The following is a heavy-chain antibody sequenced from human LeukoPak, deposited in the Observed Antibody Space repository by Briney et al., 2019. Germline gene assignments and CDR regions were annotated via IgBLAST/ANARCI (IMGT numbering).Heavy chain of an antibody. J-gene: IGHJ4*02. CDR1: GFTFSSYA. Sequence: GGSLRLYCAASGFTFSSYAMHWGRQAPGKGLQRVEDKSYDGSNNYYAGSVKGRFTIFRDNSKNTLYLQMNSPRAEDTAVYYCASDSGYDFKSPGDYWGQGTLVTVSS. V-gene: IGHV3-30*04. CDR3: ASDSGYDFKSPGDY. CDR2: KSYDGSNN. D-gene: IGHD5-12*01.